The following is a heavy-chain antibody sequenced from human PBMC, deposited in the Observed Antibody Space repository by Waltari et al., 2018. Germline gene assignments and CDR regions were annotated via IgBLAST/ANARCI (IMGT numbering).Heavy chain of an antibody. CDR1: GNNFNNYY. CDR2: INPNRGGT. CDR3: ARDPDFSNYVDYFDS. J-gene: IGHJ4*02. D-gene: IGHD4-4*01. Sequence: QVQLVQSGPEVKKPGASVKVSCKASGNNFNNYYMHWVRQAPGQGLEWMGWINPNRGGTKFAQKFQGRVTMTRDTSINTAYMELRGLRSDDTAVYYCARDPDFSNYVDYFDSWGQGTLVTVTS. V-gene: IGHV1-2*02.